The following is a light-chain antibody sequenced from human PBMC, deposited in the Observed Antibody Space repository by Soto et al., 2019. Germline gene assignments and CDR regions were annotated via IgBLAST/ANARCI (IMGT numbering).Light chain of an antibody. V-gene: IGKV1-39*01. J-gene: IGKJ1*01. CDR1: QSISSY. CDR2: AAS. Sequence: DLQMTQSPSSLSASVGDRVTITCRASQSISSYLNWYQQKPGKAPKLLIYAASSLQSGVPSRFSGSGSGTDFTLTISSLQPEDFATYYCQQSYNTWTFGQGTKVEIK. CDR3: QQSYNTWT.